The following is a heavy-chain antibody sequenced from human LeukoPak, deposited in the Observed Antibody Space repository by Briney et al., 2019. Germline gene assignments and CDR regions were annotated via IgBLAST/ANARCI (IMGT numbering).Heavy chain of an antibody. Sequence: PGGSLRLSCAASGFTFSSYAMSWVRQAPGKGLEWVSAISGSGGSTYYADSVKGRFTISRDNSKNTLYLQMNSLRAEDTAVYYCAKDRRRFLEWLLPHAEYFQHWGQGTLVTVSS. V-gene: IGHV3-23*01. D-gene: IGHD3-3*01. CDR1: GFTFSSYA. J-gene: IGHJ1*01. CDR3: AKDRRRFLEWLLPHAEYFQH. CDR2: ISGSGGST.